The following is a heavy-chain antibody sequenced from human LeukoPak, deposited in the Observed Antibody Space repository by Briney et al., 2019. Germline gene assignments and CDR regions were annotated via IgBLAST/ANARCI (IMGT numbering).Heavy chain of an antibody. V-gene: IGHV1-8*03. CDR2: MNPNSANT. J-gene: IGHJ4*02. CDR3: ARGRERGSSSSFTDY. CDR1: GYTFTSYD. D-gene: IGHD6-6*01. Sequence: GASVKVSCKASGYTFTSYDINWVRQATGQGLEWMGWMNPNSANTGYAQKFQGRVTITRNTSISTTYMELSSLRFEDTTVYYCARGRERGSSSSFTDYWGQGTLVTVSS.